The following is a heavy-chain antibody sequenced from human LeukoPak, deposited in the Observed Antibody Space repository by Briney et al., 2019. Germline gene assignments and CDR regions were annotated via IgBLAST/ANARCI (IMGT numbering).Heavy chain of an antibody. D-gene: IGHD6-13*01. CDR3: AGGSLAAPGYYYMDV. J-gene: IGHJ6*03. Sequence: SETLSLTCTVSGGSISSYYWSWIRQPAGKGLEWIGRIYTSGSTNYNPSLKSRVTMSVDTSKNQFSLKLSSVTAADTAVYYCAGGSLAAPGYYYMDVWGKGTTVTVSS. CDR2: IYTSGST. CDR1: GGSISSYY. V-gene: IGHV4-4*07.